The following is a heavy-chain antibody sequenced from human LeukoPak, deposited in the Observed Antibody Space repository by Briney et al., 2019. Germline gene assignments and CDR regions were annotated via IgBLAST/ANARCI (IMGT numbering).Heavy chain of an antibody. D-gene: IGHD3-22*01. CDR1: GFSFSNYG. J-gene: IGHJ4*02. CDR3: AKDYYDSSGYYYCNDY. V-gene: IGHV3-23*01. Sequence: QPGGSLRLSCAASGFSFSNYGMSWVRQAPGKGLEWVSAISGSGSSTFYADSVKGRFTISRDNSKNTLYLQMTSLRAEDTSLYYCAKDYYDSSGYYYCNDYWGQGTLVTVSS. CDR2: ISGSGSST.